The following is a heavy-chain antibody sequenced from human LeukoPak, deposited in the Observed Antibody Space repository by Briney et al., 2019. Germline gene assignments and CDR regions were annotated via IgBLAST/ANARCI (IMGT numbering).Heavy chain of an antibody. CDR3: ARATRTTTIAVAGRSDY. CDR1: GYTFTSYG. J-gene: IGHJ4*02. CDR2: ISAYNGNT. D-gene: IGHD6-19*01. V-gene: IGHV1-18*01. Sequence: ASVKVSCKASGYTFTSYGISWVRQAPGQGLEWMGWISAYNGNTNYAQKLQGRVTMTTDTSTSTAYMEPRSLRSDDTAVYYCARATRTTTIAVAGRSDYWGQGTLVTVSS.